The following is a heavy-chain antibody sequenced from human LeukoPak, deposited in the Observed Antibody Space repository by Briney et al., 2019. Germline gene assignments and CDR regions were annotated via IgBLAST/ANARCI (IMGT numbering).Heavy chain of an antibody. CDR3: ARDVRDCRSASCHLFVY. J-gene: IGHJ4*02. D-gene: IGHD2-2*01. CDR1: GFTFGSYG. CDR2: ISYDGSNK. Sequence: PGRSLRLSCAASGFTFGSYGMHWVRQAPGKGLEWVAVISYDGSNKYYAGSVKGRFTISRDNSKNTLYLQMNSLRGEDTAVYYCARDVRDCRSASCHLFVYWGQGTLVTVSS. V-gene: IGHV3-30*03.